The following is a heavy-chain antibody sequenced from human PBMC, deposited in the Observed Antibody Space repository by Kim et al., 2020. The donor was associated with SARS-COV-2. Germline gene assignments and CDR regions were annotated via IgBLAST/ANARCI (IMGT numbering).Heavy chain of an antibody. V-gene: IGHV1-3*01. Sequence: ASVKVSCKASGYTFINYAIHWVRQAPGQRLEWMGWINADNGNTKYSQKFQGRITITRDTSASTAYVELSSLTSEDTAVYYCARGSSSGWPFDSWGQGTPVTISS. CDR1: GYTFINYA. CDR3: ARGSSSGWPFDS. D-gene: IGHD6-19*01. CDR2: INADNGNT. J-gene: IGHJ4*02.